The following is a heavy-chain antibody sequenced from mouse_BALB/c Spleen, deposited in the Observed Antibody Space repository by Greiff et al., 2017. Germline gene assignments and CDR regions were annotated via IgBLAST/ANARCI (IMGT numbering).Heavy chain of an antibody. Sequence: EVQLVESGAELVKPGASVKLSCTASGFNIKDTYMHWVKQRPEQGLEWIGRIDPANGNTKYDPKFQGKATITADTSSNTAYLQLSSLTSEDTAVYYCARGGYGPWYFDVWGAGTTVTVSS. CDR2: IDPANGNT. J-gene: IGHJ1*01. CDR1: GFNIKDTY. CDR3: ARGGYGPWYFDV. V-gene: IGHV14-3*02. D-gene: IGHD2-10*02.